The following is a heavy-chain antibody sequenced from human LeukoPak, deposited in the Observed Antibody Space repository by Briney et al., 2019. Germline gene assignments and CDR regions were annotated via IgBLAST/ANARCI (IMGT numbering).Heavy chain of an antibody. CDR2: INSDGSST. J-gene: IGHJ6*02. V-gene: IGHV3-74*01. CDR3: ARGVGNDYGDYYGMDV. Sequence: GGSLRLSCAASGFTFSSYWMHWVRQAPGKGLVWVSRINSDGSSTSYADSVKGRFTISRDNAKNTLYLQINSLRAEDTAVYYCARGVGNDYGDYYGMDVWGQGTTVTVSS. D-gene: IGHD4-17*01. CDR1: GFTFSSYW.